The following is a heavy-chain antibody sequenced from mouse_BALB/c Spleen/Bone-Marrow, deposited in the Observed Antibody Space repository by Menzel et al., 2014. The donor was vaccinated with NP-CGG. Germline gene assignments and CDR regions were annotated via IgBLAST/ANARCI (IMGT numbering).Heavy chain of an antibody. J-gene: IGHJ2*01. CDR1: GFTFSSYA. V-gene: IGHV5-9-3*01. CDR2: ISSGGSYT. Sequence: EVQLVESGGGLVKPGGSLKLSCAASGFTFSSYAMSWVRQTPEKRLEWVATISSGGSYTYCPDSVKGRFTISRDNAKNTLYLQMSSLRSEDTAMYYCARHGITRLLDYWGQGTTLTVSS. D-gene: IGHD2-4*01. CDR3: ARHGITRLLDY.